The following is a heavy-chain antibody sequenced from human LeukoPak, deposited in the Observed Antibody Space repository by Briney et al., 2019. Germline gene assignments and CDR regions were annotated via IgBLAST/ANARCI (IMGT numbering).Heavy chain of an antibody. Sequence: SVKVSCKASGGTFSSYAISWVRQAPGQGLEWMGRIIPILGIANYAQKFQGRVTITADKSTSTAYMELSSLRSEDTAVYYCARPYHGDAFDIWGQGTMVTVSS. CDR2: IIPILGIA. V-gene: IGHV1-69*04. D-gene: IGHD1-14*01. J-gene: IGHJ3*02. CDR3: ARPYHGDAFDI. CDR1: GGTFSSYA.